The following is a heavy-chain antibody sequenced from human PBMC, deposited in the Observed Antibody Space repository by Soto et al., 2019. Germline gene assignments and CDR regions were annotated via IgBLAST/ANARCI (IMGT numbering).Heavy chain of an antibody. J-gene: IGHJ6*02. CDR1: GYTFTSYG. CDR3: AREVVVVAADYYYYYGMDV. V-gene: IGHV1-18*01. Sequence: ASVKVSCKASGYTFTSYGISWVRQAPGQGLEWMGWISAYNGNTNYAQKLQGRVTMTTDTSTSTAYMELRSLRSDDTAVYYCAREVVVVAADYYYYYGMDVWGQGTTVTVS. CDR2: ISAYNGNT. D-gene: IGHD2-15*01.